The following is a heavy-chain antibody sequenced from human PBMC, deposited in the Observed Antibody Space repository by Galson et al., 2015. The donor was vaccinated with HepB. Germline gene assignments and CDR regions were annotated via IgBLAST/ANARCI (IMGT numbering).Heavy chain of an antibody. CDR3: ARTLLDYGYYYYDFWSGYYHQLRTVSYAFDI. CDR1: GFSLSTSGTC. CDR2: IDWDDDK. V-gene: IGHV2-70*01. Sequence: PALVKPTQTLTLTCTFSGFSLSTSGTCVSWIRQPPGKALEWLALIDWDDDKYYSTSLKTRLTISKDTSKNQVVLTMTNMDPVDTATYYCARTLLDYGYYYYDFWSGYYHQLRTVSYAFDIWGQGTMVTVSS. D-gene: IGHD3-3*01. J-gene: IGHJ3*02.